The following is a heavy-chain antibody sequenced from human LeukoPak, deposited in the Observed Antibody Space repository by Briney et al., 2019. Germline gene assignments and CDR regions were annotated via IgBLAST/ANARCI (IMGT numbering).Heavy chain of an antibody. CDR1: GFTFSEYY. CDR2: IGTSGTAI. CDR3: ARGKLIAAPRNWFDP. V-gene: IGHV3-11*01. D-gene: IGHD6-13*01. Sequence: GGSLRLSCAASGFTFSEYYMNWIRQAPGKGLEWISYIGTSGTAIYYADSVKGRFTISRDNAKNSLFLHMDSLRAEDTAVYYCARGKLIAAPRNWFDPWGQGTLVTVSS. J-gene: IGHJ5*02.